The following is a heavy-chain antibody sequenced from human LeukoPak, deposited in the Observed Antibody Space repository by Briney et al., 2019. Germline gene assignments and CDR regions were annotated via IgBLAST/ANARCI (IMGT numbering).Heavy chain of an antibody. CDR3: ARDLYYDILTGFDC. CDR1: GYTFTSYG. Sequence: GASVKVSCKASGYTFTSYGISWVRQAPGQGLEWMGWISAYNGNTNYAQKLQGRVTMTTDTSTSTAYMELRSLRSDDTAVYYCARDLYYDILTGFDCWGQGTLVTVSS. CDR2: ISAYNGNT. D-gene: IGHD3-9*01. J-gene: IGHJ4*02. V-gene: IGHV1-18*04.